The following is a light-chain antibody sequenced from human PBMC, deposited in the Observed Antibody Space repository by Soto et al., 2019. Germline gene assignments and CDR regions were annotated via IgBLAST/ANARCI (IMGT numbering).Light chain of an antibody. CDR3: QTWGTGFWV. CDR1: SGHSNYA. Sequence: QPVLTQSPSASASLGASVKLTCTLSSGHSNYAIAWHQQQPEKGPRYSMKLNSDGSHSKGDGIPDRFSGSSSGAERYLTISSLQSEDEADYYCQTWGTGFWVFGGGTKLTVL. CDR2: LNSDGSH. J-gene: IGLJ3*02. V-gene: IGLV4-69*01.